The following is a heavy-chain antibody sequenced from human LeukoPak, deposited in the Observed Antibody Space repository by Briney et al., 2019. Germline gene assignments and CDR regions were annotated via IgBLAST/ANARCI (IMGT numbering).Heavy chain of an antibody. Sequence: LGESLKISCKGSGYTFSNYWVGWVRQMPGKGLEWMGIIYPGDSDTRYSPSFQGQVTISADKAISTAYLQWSSLKASDTAMYYRARSTTGTGLDYWGQGTLVTVSS. CDR3: ARSTTGTGLDY. J-gene: IGHJ4*02. D-gene: IGHD4-17*01. V-gene: IGHV5-51*01. CDR1: GYTFSNYW. CDR2: IYPGDSDT.